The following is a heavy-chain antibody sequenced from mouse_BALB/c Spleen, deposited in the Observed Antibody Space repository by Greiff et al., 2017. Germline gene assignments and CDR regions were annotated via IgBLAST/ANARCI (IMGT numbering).Heavy chain of an antibody. CDR2: IYPYNGGT. D-gene: IGHD2-1*01. J-gene: IGHJ3*01. Sequence: EVQLQESGPELVKPGASVKISCKASGYTFTDYNMHWVKQSHGKSLEWIGYIYPYNGGTGYNQKFKSKATLTVDNSSSTAYMELRSLTSEDSAVYYCARGGYGNFPWFAYWGQGTLVTVSA. CDR1: GYTFTDYN. V-gene: IGHV1S29*02. CDR3: ARGGYGNFPWFAY.